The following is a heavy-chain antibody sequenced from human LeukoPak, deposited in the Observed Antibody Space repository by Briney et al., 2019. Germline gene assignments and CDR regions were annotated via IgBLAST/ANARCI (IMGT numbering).Heavy chain of an antibody. Sequence: GASVKVSCKASGYTFTSYDINWVRQATGQGLEWMGWTNPISGYTGYAQEFQGRVTMTRNTSISTAYMELSSLRSEDTAVYYCARGNRLYSSSWYSLAFDIWGQGTMVTVSS. D-gene: IGHD6-13*01. CDR2: TNPISGYT. J-gene: IGHJ3*02. CDR3: ARGNRLYSSSWYSLAFDI. V-gene: IGHV1-8*01. CDR1: GYTFTSYD.